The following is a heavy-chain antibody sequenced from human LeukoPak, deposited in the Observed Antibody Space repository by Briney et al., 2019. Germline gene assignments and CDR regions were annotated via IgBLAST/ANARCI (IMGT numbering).Heavy chain of an antibody. Sequence: PSETLSLTCTVSGGSISSSNYYCAWIRQPPGKGLEGIANIFYTGSHYYNPSLKSRVTISVDTAKNQFSLGLSSVTATDTAVYYCARLNKPGWFDPWGQGTLVTVSS. CDR3: ARLNKPGWFDP. J-gene: IGHJ5*02. CDR1: GGSISSSNYY. D-gene: IGHD1-14*01. V-gene: IGHV4-39*01. CDR2: IFYTGSH.